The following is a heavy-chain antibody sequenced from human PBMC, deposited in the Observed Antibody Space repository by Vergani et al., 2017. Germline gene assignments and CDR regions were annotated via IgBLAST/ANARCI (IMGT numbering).Heavy chain of an antibody. J-gene: IGHJ6*02. CDR2: IRSKANSYAT. D-gene: IGHD1-14*01. CDR1: GFTFSGSA. CDR3: TRRSTSGDYGMDV. Sequence: EVQLVESGGGLVQPGGSLKLSCAASGFTFSGSAMNWVRQASGKGQEWVGRIRSKANSYATAYAASVKGRFTISRDDSKNTSYLQMNSQRTEDTAVYYCTRRSTSGDYGMDVWGQGTTVTVSS. V-gene: IGHV3-73*02.